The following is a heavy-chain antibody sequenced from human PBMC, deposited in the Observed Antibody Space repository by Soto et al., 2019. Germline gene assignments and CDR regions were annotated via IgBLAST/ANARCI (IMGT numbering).Heavy chain of an antibody. V-gene: IGHV4-31*03. Sequence: LSLTCTVSGGSISSGGYYWSWIRQHPGKGLEWIGYIYYSGSTYYNPSLKSRVTISVDTSKNQFSLKLSSVTAADTAVYYCARSNYYDSSGYYPSEIDYWGQGTLVTVSS. J-gene: IGHJ4*02. CDR3: ARSNYYDSSGYYPSEIDY. CDR2: IYYSGST. CDR1: GGSISSGGYY. D-gene: IGHD3-22*01.